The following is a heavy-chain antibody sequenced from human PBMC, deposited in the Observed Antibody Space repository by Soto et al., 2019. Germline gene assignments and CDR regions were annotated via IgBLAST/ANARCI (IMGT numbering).Heavy chain of an antibody. CDR2: IIPIFGTA. J-gene: IGHJ4*02. D-gene: IGHD3-3*01. CDR1: GGTFSSYA. Sequence: SVKVSCKASGGTFSSYAISWVRQAPGQGLEWMGGIIPIFGTANYAQKFQGRVTITADKSTSTAYMELSSLRSEDTAVYYCARGRQITIFRVMHTPHDDWGQGTLVTVLL. V-gene: IGHV1-69*06. CDR3: ARGRQITIFRVMHTPHDD.